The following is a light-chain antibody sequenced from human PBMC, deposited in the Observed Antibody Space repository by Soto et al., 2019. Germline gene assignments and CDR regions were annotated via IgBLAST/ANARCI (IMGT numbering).Light chain of an antibody. V-gene: IGLV1-40*01. CDR3: QSYDSSLSGSV. Sequence: QSVLTQPHSLSGAPGQRVTISCTGSSSNIWAGYDVHWYQQLPGTAPKLLIYGNSNRPSGVPDRFSGSKSGTSASLAITGLQAEDEADYYCQSYDSSLSGSVFGGGTKLTVL. CDR1: SSNIWAGYD. CDR2: GNS. J-gene: IGLJ2*01.